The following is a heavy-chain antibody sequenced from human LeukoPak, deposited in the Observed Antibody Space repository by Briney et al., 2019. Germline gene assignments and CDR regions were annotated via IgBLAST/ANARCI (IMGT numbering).Heavy chain of an antibody. CDR3: ARDSDSSGLDFDY. D-gene: IGHD3-22*01. V-gene: IGHV4-59*01. CDR2: IYYSGST. J-gene: IGHJ4*02. Sequence: PSETLSLTCTVSGGSISSYYWSWLRQPPGKGLEWIGYIYYSGSTSYNPSLKSRVTISVDTSKDQFSLKLSSVTAADTAVYYCARDSDSSGLDFDYWGQGTLVTVSS. CDR1: GGSISSYY.